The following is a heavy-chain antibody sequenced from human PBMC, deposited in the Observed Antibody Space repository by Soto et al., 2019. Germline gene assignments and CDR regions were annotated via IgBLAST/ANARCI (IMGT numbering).Heavy chain of an antibody. CDR2: INPSGDSR. Sequence: ASVKVSCKASGFSFSDYFMHWVRQAPGQGLEWMGIINPSGDSRNYAQKFQGRVTITRDTSTSTVYIDLSSLRYEDTAVYYCASNPEPGIAVAGTDDWGQGTLGTVSS. CDR1: GFSFSDYF. V-gene: IGHV1-46*01. CDR3: ASNPEPGIAVAGTDD. D-gene: IGHD6-19*01. J-gene: IGHJ4*02.